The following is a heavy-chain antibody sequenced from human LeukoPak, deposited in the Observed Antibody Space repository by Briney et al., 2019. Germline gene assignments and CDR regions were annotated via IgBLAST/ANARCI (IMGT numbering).Heavy chain of an antibody. V-gene: IGHV3-30*03. CDR2: ISYDGSNY. CDR3: ARGHNSGLWT. CDR1: GFTFSSYG. Sequence: GGSLRLSCAASGFTFSSYGMHWVRQAPGRGLEWVAFISYDGSNYYYADSVKGRFTISRDNSKNTLYLQMNSLRTEDTAVFYCARGHNSGLWTWGQGTLVTVSS. D-gene: IGHD5-12*01. J-gene: IGHJ5*02.